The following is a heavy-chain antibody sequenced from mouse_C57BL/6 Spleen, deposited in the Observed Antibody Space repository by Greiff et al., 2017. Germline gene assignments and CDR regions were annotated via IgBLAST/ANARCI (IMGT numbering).Heavy chain of an antibody. CDR3: ARDRGLG. Sequence: EVKLMESGGGLVKPGGSLKLSCAASGFTFSSYAMSWVRQTPEQRLAWVATISDGGSYTYYPANVKGRFTIARDNAKNNLYLQMSHLKSEDTAKYYCARDRGLGWGQGTSVTVSS. J-gene: IGHJ4*01. D-gene: IGHD4-1*01. CDR2: ISDGGSYT. V-gene: IGHV5-4*01. CDR1: GFTFSSYA.